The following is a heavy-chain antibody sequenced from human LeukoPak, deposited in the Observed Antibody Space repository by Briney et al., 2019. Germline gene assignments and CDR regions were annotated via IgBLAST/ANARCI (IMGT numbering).Heavy chain of an antibody. CDR3: ARVNDYGGDMDV. J-gene: IGHJ6*03. Sequence: SETLSLTCTVSGGSISSYYWSWIRQPAGKGLEWIGRIYTSGSTNYNPSLKSRVTISVDTSKNQFSLKLSSVTAADTAVYYCARVNDYGGDMDVWGKGTTVTVSS. D-gene: IGHD4-23*01. CDR1: GGSISSYY. V-gene: IGHV4-4*07. CDR2: IYTSGST.